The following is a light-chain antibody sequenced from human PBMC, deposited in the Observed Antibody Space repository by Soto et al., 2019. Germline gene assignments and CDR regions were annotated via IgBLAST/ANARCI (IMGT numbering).Light chain of an antibody. J-gene: IGKJ1*01. V-gene: IGKV1-5*01. Sequence: DLQMTQSPSTLSASVGDRVTITCRASQSISKWLAWYQQKPGKAPKVLIYDASSLESGVPLRFSGSGSGTEFPLTISSLLPDDFATYYCEQYYDYWMFGQGTKVELK. CDR3: EQYYDYWM. CDR2: DAS. CDR1: QSISKW.